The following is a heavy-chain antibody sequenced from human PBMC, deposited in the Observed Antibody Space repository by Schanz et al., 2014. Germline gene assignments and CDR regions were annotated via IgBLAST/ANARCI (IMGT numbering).Heavy chain of an antibody. J-gene: IGHJ4*02. D-gene: IGHD6-6*01. CDR1: GYTFTSYS. V-gene: IGHV1-3*01. Sequence: QVQLVQSGAEVRKPGASLKVSCKASGYTFTSYSIHWVRQAPGQGLEWMGWINVGKGNMKYSQKFQARVTMTADTMTSTAYTDLRSLRSDGTALDYCAIYQSAYANSSDVRYFGYWGQGSLVTVSS. CDR2: INVGKGNM. CDR3: AIYQSAYANSSDVRYFGY.